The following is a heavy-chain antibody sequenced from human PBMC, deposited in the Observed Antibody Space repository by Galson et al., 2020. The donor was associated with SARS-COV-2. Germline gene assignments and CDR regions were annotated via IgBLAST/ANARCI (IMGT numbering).Heavy chain of an antibody. Sequence: TGRSLRLSCPPSGFIFSTYSMSWVRQPPGKGLQWVSTISSTGGTTYYADSVKGRFTISRDNSKNTLYLQMSSLRAEDTAVYYCAKLATVDYYYGMDVWGQGTPVTVSS. J-gene: IGHJ6*02. V-gene: IGHV3-23*01. CDR3: AKLATVDYYYGMDV. CDR1: GFIFSTYS. CDR2: ISSTGGTT. D-gene: IGHD3-3*02.